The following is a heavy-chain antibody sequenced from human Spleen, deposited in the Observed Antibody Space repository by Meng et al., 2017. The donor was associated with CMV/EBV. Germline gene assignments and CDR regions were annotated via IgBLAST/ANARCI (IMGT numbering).Heavy chain of an antibody. D-gene: IGHD3-3*01. J-gene: IGHJ6*02. V-gene: IGHV4-39*07. CDR2: IYYSGST. CDR3: ARGVNYDFWSGSPRLGMDV. CDR1: GGSISSSSYY. Sequence: SETLSLTCTVSGGSISSSSYYWGWIRQPPGKGLEWIGSIYYSGSTYYNPSLKSRVTISVDTSKNQSSLKLSSVTAADTAVYYCARGVNYDFWSGSPRLGMDVWGQGTTVTVSS.